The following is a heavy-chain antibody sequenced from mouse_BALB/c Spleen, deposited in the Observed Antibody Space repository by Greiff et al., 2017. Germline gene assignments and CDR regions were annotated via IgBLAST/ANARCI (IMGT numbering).Heavy chain of an antibody. V-gene: IGHV2-6-7*01. D-gene: IGHD2-10*02. Sequence: QVTLKESGPGLVAPSQSLSITCTVSGFSLTGYGVNWVRQPPGKGLEWLGMIWGDGSTDYNSALKSRLSISKDNSKSQVFLKMNSLQTDDTARYYCARDKYGNSFYYAMDYWGQGTSVTVSS. J-gene: IGHJ4*01. CDR3: ARDKYGNSFYYAMDY. CDR1: GFSLTGYG. CDR2: IWGDGST.